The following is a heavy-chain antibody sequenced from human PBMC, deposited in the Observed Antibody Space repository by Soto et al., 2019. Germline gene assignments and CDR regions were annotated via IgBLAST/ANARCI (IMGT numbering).Heavy chain of an antibody. CDR1: GYTFSNYG. J-gene: IGHJ6*02. D-gene: IGHD6-19*01. CDR2: ISGYNGNT. V-gene: IGHV1-18*01. Sequence: QVQLVQSGAEVKKPGASVTVSCKTSGYTFSNYGINWVRQAPGQGLEWMGWISGYNGNTNYAQTVQGRVTMTTNTSTGTVYRELRSLKSEDTAIYYCSRFIMVGGWFDPNYYHGMDVWGQGTTVTVSS. CDR3: SRFIMVGGWFDPNYYHGMDV.